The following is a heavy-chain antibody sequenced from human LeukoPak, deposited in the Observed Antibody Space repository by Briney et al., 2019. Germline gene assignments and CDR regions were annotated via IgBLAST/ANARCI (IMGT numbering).Heavy chain of an antibody. Sequence: KPGGSLRLSXAASGFTFSDYYMNWIRQAPGKGLEWVSYISSSGSTIYYADSVKGRFTISRDNAKNSLYLQMNSLRAEDTAVYYCASPEDFWSGFDYWGQGTLVTVSS. V-gene: IGHV3-11*04. D-gene: IGHD3-3*01. J-gene: IGHJ4*02. CDR3: ASPEDFWSGFDY. CDR1: GFTFSDYY. CDR2: ISSSGSTI.